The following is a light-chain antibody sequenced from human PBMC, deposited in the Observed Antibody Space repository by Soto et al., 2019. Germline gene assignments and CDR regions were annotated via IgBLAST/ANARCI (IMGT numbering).Light chain of an antibody. V-gene: IGKV2-28*01. Sequence: DILMRQSPLSLPASPGSPAFIPCLPNHIILHNNGYNDLDWYMQKPGQSPQLLIYLGSNRASGVPDRFSGSGSGTDFTLKISRVEAADVGVYYCMQALQSLTFGQGTRLEIK. CDR3: MQALQSLT. CDR2: LGS. J-gene: IGKJ5*01. CDR1: HIILHNNGYND.